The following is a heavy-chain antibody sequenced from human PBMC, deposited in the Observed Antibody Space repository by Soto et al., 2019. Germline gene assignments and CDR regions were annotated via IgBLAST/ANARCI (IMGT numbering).Heavy chain of an antibody. V-gene: IGHV4-34*01. Sequence: SETLSLTCAVYGGSFSGYYWSWIRQPPGKGLEWIGEINHSGSTNYNPSLKSRVTISVDTSKNQFSLKLSSVTAADTAVYYCARGLYYSNSNYYYYYMDVWGKGTTVTVSS. CDR1: GGSFSGYY. J-gene: IGHJ6*03. CDR2: INHSGST. CDR3: ARGLYYSNSNYYYYYMDV. D-gene: IGHD4-4*01.